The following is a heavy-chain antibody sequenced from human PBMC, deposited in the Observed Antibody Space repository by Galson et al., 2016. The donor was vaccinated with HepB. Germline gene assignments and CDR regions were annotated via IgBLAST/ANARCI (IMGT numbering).Heavy chain of an antibody. Sequence: SLRLSCAASGFTLRSYGMHWVRQVPGKGLEWVAVIWYDGSHKFYVDSVKGRFTISRDNSKNTLFLQMNSLRAEDTAVYYCARNYHYGSGSYIPYFWGQGTRVTVST. D-gene: IGHD3-10*01. CDR3: ARNYHYGSGSYIPYF. CDR1: GFTLRSYG. V-gene: IGHV3-33*01. CDR2: IWYDGSHK. J-gene: IGHJ3*01.